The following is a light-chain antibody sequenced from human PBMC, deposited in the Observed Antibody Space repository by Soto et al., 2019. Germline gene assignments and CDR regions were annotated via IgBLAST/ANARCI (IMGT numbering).Light chain of an antibody. CDR3: ASFRSGTILV. Sequence: LTQPASVSGSPGQSVTISCTGPRSDIGDSNFISWYQHSPGKAPRLLIYEVNNRPSGASKRFSGSKAGNTASLTISGLLDDDEADYFCASFRSGTILVFGSGTKVTVL. CDR2: EVN. CDR1: RSDIGDSNF. V-gene: IGLV2-14*01. J-gene: IGLJ1*01.